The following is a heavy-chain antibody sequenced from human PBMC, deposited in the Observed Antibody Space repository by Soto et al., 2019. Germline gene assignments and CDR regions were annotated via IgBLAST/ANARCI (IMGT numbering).Heavy chain of an antibody. D-gene: IGHD4-17*01. V-gene: IGHV3-11*01. CDR3: AKDFDADSQTVFDY. J-gene: IGHJ4*02. CDR2: ISGSGRII. CDR1: GFIFSDYY. Sequence: PGGSLRLSCATSGFIFSDYYMHWIRQAPGKGLEWISYISGSGRIIQYADSAKGRFTISRDNAQNSLYLQMNSLRAEDTALYFCAKDFDADSQTVFDYWGQGTRVTVSS.